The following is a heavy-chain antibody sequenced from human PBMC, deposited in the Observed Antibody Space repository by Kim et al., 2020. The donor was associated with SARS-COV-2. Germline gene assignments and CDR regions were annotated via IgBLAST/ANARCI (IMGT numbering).Heavy chain of an antibody. D-gene: IGHD5-12*01. Sequence: KYSQKFQGRVTITRDTSANTAYMELSSLRSEDTAVYYCARGDGYNRVDCWGQGTLVTVSS. J-gene: IGHJ4*02. CDR3: ARGDGYNRVDC. V-gene: IGHV1-3*01.